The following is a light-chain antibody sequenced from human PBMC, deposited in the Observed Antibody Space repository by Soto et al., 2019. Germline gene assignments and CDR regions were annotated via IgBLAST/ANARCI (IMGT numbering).Light chain of an antibody. V-gene: IGKV2-28*01. CDR2: LTS. J-gene: IGKJ1*01. Sequence: DVVITQSPLSLPFTLGQPASISCMSSHSLLQTNGYTYLDWHLQKPGQSPQLLIYLTSIRASGVPDRFSGSGSGTEFTLKISKVEAEDVGVYYCMQSLQTPPWTFGPGTKVDTK. CDR1: HSLLQTNGYTY. CDR3: MQSLQTPPWT.